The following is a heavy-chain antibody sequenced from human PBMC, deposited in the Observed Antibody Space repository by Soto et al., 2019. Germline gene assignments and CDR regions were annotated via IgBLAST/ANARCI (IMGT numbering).Heavy chain of an antibody. CDR1: GFSLSTSGVG. V-gene: IGHV2-5*02. J-gene: IGHJ4*02. CDR3: AHRRTGGNFFDY. CDR2: IYWDDDK. D-gene: IGHD2-15*01. Sequence: QITLKESGPTLVKPTQTLTLTCTFSGFSLSTSGVGVGWIRQPPGKALEWLALIYWDDDKRYSPSLKSRLTITKDPSKNHVVFTMTNMDPVDTATYYCAHRRTGGNFFDYWGQGTLVTVSS.